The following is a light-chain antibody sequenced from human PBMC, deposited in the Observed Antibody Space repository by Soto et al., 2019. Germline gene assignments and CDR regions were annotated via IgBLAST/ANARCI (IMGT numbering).Light chain of an antibody. V-gene: IGLV2-11*01. CDR2: DVS. CDR1: SSDVGGYNY. J-gene: IGLJ1*01. CDR3: CSYAGSYFYV. Sequence: QSVLTQPRSVSGSPGQSVTISCTGTSSDVGGYNYVSWYQQHPGKAPKLMIYDVSKRPSGVPDRFSGSKSGNTASLTISGLQAEYEAYYYCCSYAGSYFYVFGTGTKVTVL.